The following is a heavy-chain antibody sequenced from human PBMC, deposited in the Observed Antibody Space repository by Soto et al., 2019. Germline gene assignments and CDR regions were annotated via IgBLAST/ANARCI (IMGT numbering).Heavy chain of an antibody. D-gene: IGHD2-15*01. J-gene: IGHJ4*02. Sequence: EVQLLESGGGLVQPGGSLRLSCAASGFAFSNYAMSWVRQAPGKGLEWVSAISASGGSTYYADSVKGRFAISRDNSKNTLYLQMNSLRAEDTGVYYCAKDQDVRMVGPFDYWGQGTLVTVSS. CDR1: GFAFSNYA. CDR2: ISASGGST. CDR3: AKDQDVRMVGPFDY. V-gene: IGHV3-23*01.